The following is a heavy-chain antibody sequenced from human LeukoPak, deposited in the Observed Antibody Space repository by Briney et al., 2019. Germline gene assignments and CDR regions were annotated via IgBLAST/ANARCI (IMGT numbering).Heavy chain of an antibody. Sequence: PSETLSLTCTVSGGSISSSSYYWGWIRQPPGKGLEWIGTLGIGGATDYSPSLKSRVTISGDTSKNQVSLRLNSVTAADTAIYYCARFILGTIETAWSQGTMVTVSS. CDR1: GGSISSSSYY. J-gene: IGHJ3*01. V-gene: IGHV4-39*01. D-gene: IGHD1-14*01. CDR3: ARFILGTIETA. CDR2: LGIGGAT.